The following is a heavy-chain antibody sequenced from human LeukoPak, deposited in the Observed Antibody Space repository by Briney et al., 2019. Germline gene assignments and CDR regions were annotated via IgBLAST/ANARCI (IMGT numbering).Heavy chain of an antibody. CDR3: AKSDITMTVVVPCYFDY. J-gene: IGHJ4*02. CDR1: GFTFSSYA. Sequence: GGSLRLSCAASGFTFSSYAMSWVRQAPGKGLEWVSAISGSGGSTYYADSVKGRFTISRDNSKNTLYLQMNSLRAEDTAVYYCAKSDITMTVVVPCYFDYWGQGTLVTVSS. CDR2: ISGSGGST. V-gene: IGHV3-23*01. D-gene: IGHD3-22*01.